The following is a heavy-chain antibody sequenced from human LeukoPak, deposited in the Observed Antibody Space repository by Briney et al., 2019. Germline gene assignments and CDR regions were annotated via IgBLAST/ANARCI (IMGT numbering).Heavy chain of an antibody. D-gene: IGHD1-26*01. CDR1: GGSISSGGYS. CDR2: IYHSGST. Sequence: SETLSLTCAVSGGSISSGGYSWSWIRQPPGKGLEWIGYIYHSGSTYSNPSLKSRVTISVDRSKNQFSLKLSSVTAADTAVYFCARDLGRGSMDVWGLGTTVTVSS. V-gene: IGHV4-30-2*01. CDR3: ARDLGRGSMDV. J-gene: IGHJ6*02.